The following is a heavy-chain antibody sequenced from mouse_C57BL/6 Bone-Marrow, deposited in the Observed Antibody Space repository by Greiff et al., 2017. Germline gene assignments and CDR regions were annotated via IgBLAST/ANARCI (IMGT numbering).Heavy chain of an antibody. CDR2: ISAGGSYT. V-gene: IGHV5-4*01. CDR3: SRDEDYYGRSSWFAY. D-gene: IGHD1-1*01. J-gene: IGHJ3*01. Sequence: EVKLVESGGGLVKPGGSLKLSCAASGFTFSSYAMSWVRQTPEKRLEWVATISAGGSYTSYPDNVKGRFTISRDNAKNNLYLQMSHLKSEDTAMYYCSRDEDYYGRSSWFAYWGHGTLVTGSA. CDR1: GFTFSSYA.